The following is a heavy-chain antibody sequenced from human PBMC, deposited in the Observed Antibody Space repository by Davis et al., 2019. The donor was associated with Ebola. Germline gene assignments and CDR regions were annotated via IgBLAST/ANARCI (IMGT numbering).Heavy chain of an antibody. V-gene: IGHV3-48*02. J-gene: IGHJ4*02. D-gene: IGHD6-25*01. CDR2: ISSSSSTI. Sequence: GESLKISCAASGFTFSSMNWVRQAPGKGLEWVSYISSSSSTIYYADSVKGRFTISRDNAKNSLYLQMNSLRDEDTAVYYCARGGYDWGQGTLVTVSS. CDR1: GFTFSS. CDR3: ARGGYD.